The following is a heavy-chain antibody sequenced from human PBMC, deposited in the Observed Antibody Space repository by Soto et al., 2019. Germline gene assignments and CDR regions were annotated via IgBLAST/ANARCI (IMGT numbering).Heavy chain of an antibody. V-gene: IGHV3-23*01. CDR3: AKDLIRGDGYEDPDY. Sequence: EVQLLDSGGGLVQPGGSLRLSCAASGFVFSNYAMFWFRQSPGRGLEWVSTIYAAGGSKYYAGSVKGRFTVSRDNSRDTLFLQMDRLGVEDTAIYFCAKDLIRGDGYEDPDYWGQGTLVIVSS. CDR2: IYAAGGSK. CDR1: GFVFSNYA. D-gene: IGHD3-10*01. J-gene: IGHJ4*02.